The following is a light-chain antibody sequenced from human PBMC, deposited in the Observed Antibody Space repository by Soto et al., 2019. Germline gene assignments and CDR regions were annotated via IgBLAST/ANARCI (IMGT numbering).Light chain of an antibody. CDR3: HQSDSAPLT. Sequence: DIQMTQSPSSLSASVGDRVTITCRASHSLNSYLNWYQQKPGRAPKLLIYAVSIVQSGVPPRFSAGGSGTEFTLTISSLQPEDVRSYFWHQSDSAPLTFGGGTKVE. V-gene: IGKV1-39*01. CDR2: AVS. CDR1: HSLNSY. J-gene: IGKJ4*01.